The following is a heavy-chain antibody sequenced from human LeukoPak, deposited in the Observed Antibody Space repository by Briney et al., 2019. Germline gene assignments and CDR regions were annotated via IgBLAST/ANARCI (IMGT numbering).Heavy chain of an antibody. CDR3: ARDKSGSSGWYSYFDY. D-gene: IGHD6-19*01. CDR1: GYTFTGYY. CDR2: SDPNSGGT. J-gene: IGHJ4*02. V-gene: IGHV1-2*02. Sequence: GASVKVSCKASGYTFTGYYMHWVRQAPGQRLEWMGWSDPNSGGTNYAQKFQGRVTMTRDTSISTAYMELSRLRSDDTAVYYCARDKSGSSGWYSYFDYWGQGTLVTVSS.